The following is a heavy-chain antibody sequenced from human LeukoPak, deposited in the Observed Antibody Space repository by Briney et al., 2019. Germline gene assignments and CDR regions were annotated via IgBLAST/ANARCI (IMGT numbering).Heavy chain of an antibody. Sequence: GASVKVSCKGSGYTFTSYGISWVRQAPGQGLEWMGWISAYNGNTNYAQKLQGRVTMTTDTSTSTAYMELSSLRSEDTAVYYCARDQGGSSSSTAAARPGYAFDIWGQGTMVTVSS. J-gene: IGHJ3*02. CDR1: GYTFTSYG. CDR3: ARDQGGSSSSTAAARPGYAFDI. D-gene: IGHD6-6*01. V-gene: IGHV1-18*01. CDR2: ISAYNGNT.